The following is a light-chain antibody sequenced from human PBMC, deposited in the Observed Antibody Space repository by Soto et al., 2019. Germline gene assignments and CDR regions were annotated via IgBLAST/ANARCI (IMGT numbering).Light chain of an antibody. CDR2: DAS. J-gene: IGKJ4*01. CDR3: QQRSGWPST. V-gene: IGKV3-11*01. CDR1: QSVGSY. Sequence: EIVLTQSPATLSLSPGERATLSCRASQSVGSYLGWYQQRPGQAPRLLIYDASNRATGIPARFSGSGSGTDFTLTISSREPEDVAVYCCQQRSGWPSTFGGGTNVEIK.